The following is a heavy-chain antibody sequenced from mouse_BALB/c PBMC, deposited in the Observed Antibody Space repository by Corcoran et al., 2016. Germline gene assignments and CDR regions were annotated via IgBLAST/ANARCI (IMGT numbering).Heavy chain of an antibody. CDR1: GFSLSTSGMG. D-gene: IGHD1-1*01. V-gene: IGHV8-12*01. Sequence: QVTLKESGPGILQPSQTLSLTCSFSGFSLSTSGMGVSWIRQPSGKGLEWLAHIYWDDDKHYNPSLKSRLTISKDTSSNQVFLKITSVDTADTATYFCARRAGGNYYGSSYAMDYWGQGTSVTVSS. CDR3: ARRAGGNYYGSSYAMDY. CDR2: IYWDDDK. J-gene: IGHJ4*01.